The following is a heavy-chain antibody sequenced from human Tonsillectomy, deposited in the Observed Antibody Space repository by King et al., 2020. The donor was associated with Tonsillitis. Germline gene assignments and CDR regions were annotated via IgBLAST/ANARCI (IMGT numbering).Heavy chain of an antibody. J-gene: IGHJ3*02. CDR3: AGGRGVDFWSGYHDAFDI. CDR2: MNPNSGNT. Sequence: VQLVESGAEVKKPGASVKVSCKASGYTFTSYDINWVRQATGQGLEWMGWMNPNSGNTGYAQKFQGRVTMTRNTSISTAYMELSSLGSEDTAVYYCAGGRGVDFWSGYHDAFDIWGQGTMVTVSS. D-gene: IGHD3-3*01. V-gene: IGHV1-8*01. CDR1: GYTFTSYD.